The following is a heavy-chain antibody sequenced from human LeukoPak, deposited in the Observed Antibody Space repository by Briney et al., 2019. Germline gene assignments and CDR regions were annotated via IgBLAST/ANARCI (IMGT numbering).Heavy chain of an antibody. J-gene: IGHJ6*03. Sequence: PSETLSLTCTVSGGSISSYYWSWGRRPPGKGLEWIGYIYYSGSTKYNPSLRSRVTISVDTSKNQFSLKLSSVTAADTAVYYCARTTEAHSWRTRYYDYYMDVWGKGTTVTVSS. CDR3: ARTTEAHSWRTRYYDYYMDV. V-gene: IGHV4-59*01. D-gene: IGHD6-13*01. CDR2: IYYSGST. CDR1: GGSISSYY.